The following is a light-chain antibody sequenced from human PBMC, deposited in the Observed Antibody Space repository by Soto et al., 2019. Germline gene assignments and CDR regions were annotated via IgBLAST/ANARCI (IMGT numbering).Light chain of an antibody. J-gene: IGLJ1*01. CDR2: DVS. V-gene: IGLV2-14*03. CDR3: SSYTSSSTYV. Sequence: QSVLTQPASVSGAPGQSIAISCTGISSDVGGYNYVSWYQHHPGKAPKLMVYDVSNRPSGVSNRFSGSKSGNTASLTISGLQAEDEADYYCSSYTSSSTYVFGTGTKVTVL. CDR1: SSDVGGYNY.